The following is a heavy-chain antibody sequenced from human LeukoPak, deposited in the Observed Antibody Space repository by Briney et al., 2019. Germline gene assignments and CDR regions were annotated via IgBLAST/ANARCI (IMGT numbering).Heavy chain of an antibody. CDR3: TPQRWDFGGDYYYGMDV. CDR2: IRSKAYGGTT. CDR1: GFTFGDYA. V-gene: IGHV3-49*03. D-gene: IGHD1-26*01. Sequence: PGGSLRLSCTASGFTFGDYAMSWFRQAPGKGLEWVGFIRSKAYGGTTEYAASVKDRFTISRDDSKSIAYLQMNSLKTEDTAVYYCTPQRWDFGGDYYYGMDVWGQGTTVTVSS. J-gene: IGHJ6*02.